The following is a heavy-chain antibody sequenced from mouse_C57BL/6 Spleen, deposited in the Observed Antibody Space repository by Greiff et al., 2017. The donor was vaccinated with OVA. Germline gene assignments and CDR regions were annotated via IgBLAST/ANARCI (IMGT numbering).Heavy chain of an antibody. D-gene: IGHD2-4*01. CDR2: IRNKANGYTT. V-gene: IGHV7-3*01. CDR3: ARDDYDPYYAMDY. CDR1: GFTFTDYY. J-gene: IGHJ4*01. Sequence: EVQRVESGGGLVQPGGSLSLSCAASGFTFTDYYMSWVRQPPGKALEWLGFIRNKANGYTTEYSASVKGRFTISRDNSQSILYLQMNALRAEDSATYYCARDDYDPYYAMDYWGQGTSVTVSS.